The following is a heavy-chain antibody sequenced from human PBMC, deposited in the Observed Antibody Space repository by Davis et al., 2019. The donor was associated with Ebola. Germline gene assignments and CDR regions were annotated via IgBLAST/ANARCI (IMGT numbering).Heavy chain of an antibody. CDR3: ANPSATGDLGGY. J-gene: IGHJ4*02. CDR2: VSSSGTST. CDR1: GFTFSTYA. D-gene: IGHD7-27*01. Sequence: GESLKISCAASGFTFSTYAMTWFRQAPGKGLEWVSTVSSSGTSTYYADSVKGRFTISRDNSKTSLYLQMNSLRAEDTAVYYCANPSATGDLGGYWGQGALVTVS. V-gene: IGHV3-23*01.